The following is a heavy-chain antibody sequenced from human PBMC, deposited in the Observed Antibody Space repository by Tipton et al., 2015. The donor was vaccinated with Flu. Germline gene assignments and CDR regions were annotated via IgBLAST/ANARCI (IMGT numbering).Heavy chain of an antibody. CDR1: GYSISSGYY. CDR3: AKLVYFDSSGYYRYYFDY. D-gene: IGHD3-22*01. Sequence: GLVKPSETLSLTCTVPGYSISSGYYWGWIRQPPGKGLEWIGTIYHIGSSYYNPPLKSRLTISVDTSKNQFSLRLTSVTAADTAVYYCAKLVYFDSSGYYRYYFDYWGQGTLVTVST. J-gene: IGHJ4*02. CDR2: IYHIGSS. V-gene: IGHV4-38-2*02.